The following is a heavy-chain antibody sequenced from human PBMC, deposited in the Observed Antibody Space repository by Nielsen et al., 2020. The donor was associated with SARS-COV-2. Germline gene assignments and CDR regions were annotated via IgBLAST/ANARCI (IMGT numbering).Heavy chain of an antibody. CDR3: AKASDILTGYGINPPDY. CDR2: ISYDGSNK. CDR1: GFTFSSYG. Sequence: GGSLRLSCAASGFTFSSYGMHWVRQAPGKGLEWVAVISYDGSNKYYADSVKGRFTISRDNSKNTLYLQMNSLRAEDTAVYYCAKASDILTGYGINPPDYWGQGTLVTVSS. V-gene: IGHV3-30*18. D-gene: IGHD3-9*01. J-gene: IGHJ4*02.